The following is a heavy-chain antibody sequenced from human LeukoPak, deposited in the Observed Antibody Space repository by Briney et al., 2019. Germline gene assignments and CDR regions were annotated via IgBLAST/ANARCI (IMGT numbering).Heavy chain of an antibody. J-gene: IGHJ3*02. Sequence: GGPLRLSCAASGFTFSSYAMSWVRQAPGKGLEWVSAISGSGGSTYYADSVKGRFTISRDNSKNTLYLQMNSLRAEDTAVYYCAKGVRTVLRYFDWLSSDAFDIWGQGTMVTVSS. CDR1: GFTFSSYA. D-gene: IGHD3-9*01. CDR3: AKGVRTVLRYFDWLSSDAFDI. CDR2: ISGSGGST. V-gene: IGHV3-23*01.